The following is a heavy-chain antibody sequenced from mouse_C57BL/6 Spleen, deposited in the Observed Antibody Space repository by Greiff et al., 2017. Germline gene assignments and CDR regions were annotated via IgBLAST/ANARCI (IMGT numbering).Heavy chain of an antibody. CDR1: GFTFSSYA. CDR3: VREDDEYYAMDY. J-gene: IGHJ4*01. Sequence: EVKVVESGGGLVKPGGSLKLSCAASGFTFSSYAMSWVRQTPEKRLEWVATISDGGSYTYYPDNVKGRFTISRDNAKNNLYLQMSHLKSEDTAMYYCVREDDEYYAMDYWGQGTSVTVSS. CDR2: ISDGGSYT. V-gene: IGHV5-4*01. D-gene: IGHD2-3*01.